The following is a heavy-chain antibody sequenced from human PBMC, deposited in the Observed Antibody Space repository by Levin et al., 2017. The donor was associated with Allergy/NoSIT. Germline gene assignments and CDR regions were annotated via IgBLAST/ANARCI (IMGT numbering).Heavy chain of an antibody. D-gene: IGHD1-7*01. CDR1: GFTFSSYA. CDR2: ISGSGGST. J-gene: IGHJ4*02. Sequence: GESPKISCAASGFTFSSYAMSWVRQAPGKGLEWVSTISGSGGSTYYADSVKGRFTISRDNSKNTLYLQMNSLRAEDTAVYYCAKAGHWNYYFDYWGQGTLVTVSS. V-gene: IGHV3-23*01. CDR3: AKAGHWNYYFDY.